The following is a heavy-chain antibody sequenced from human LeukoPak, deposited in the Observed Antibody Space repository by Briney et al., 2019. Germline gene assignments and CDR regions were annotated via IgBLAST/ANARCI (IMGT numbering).Heavy chain of an antibody. V-gene: IGHV3-21*01. Sequence: GGSLRLSCAASGFTFSSYSMNWVRQAPGRGLEWVSSISSSSSYIYYADSVKGRFTISRDNAKNSLYLQMNSLRAEDTAVYYCARPHLGYDSSSDYWGQGTLVTVSS. D-gene: IGHD3-22*01. J-gene: IGHJ4*02. CDR3: ARPHLGYDSSSDY. CDR2: ISSSSSYI. CDR1: GFTFSSYS.